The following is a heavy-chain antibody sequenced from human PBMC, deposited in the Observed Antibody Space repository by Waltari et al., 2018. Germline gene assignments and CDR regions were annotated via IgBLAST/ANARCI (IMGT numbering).Heavy chain of an antibody. CDR3: ARDKGRDGDNHNWFDP. CDR1: GFTFSSYS. V-gene: IGHV3-21*01. D-gene: IGHD2-15*01. J-gene: IGHJ5*02. Sequence: EVQLVESGGGLVKPGGSLRLSCAASGFTFSSYSMNWVRQAPGKGLEWGSTISSGSSNIYYRDSGKSRYTISRDKSKTSLYRQMHSLRAEDTAVYYWARDKGRDGDNHNWFDPWGQGTLVTVSS. CDR2: ISSGSSNI.